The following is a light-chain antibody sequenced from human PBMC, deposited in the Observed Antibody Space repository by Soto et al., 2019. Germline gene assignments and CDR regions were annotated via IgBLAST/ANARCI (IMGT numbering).Light chain of an antibody. CDR3: SSYAGSNNFGVV. Sequence: QSVLTQPPSASGSPGQSVIISCTGTSTDVGGYNYVSWYQQHPGKAPKLMIYEVTKRPSGVPDRFSGSKSGNTASLTVSGLQAEDEADYYCSSYAGSNNFGVVFGGGTKLTVL. CDR2: EVT. J-gene: IGLJ2*01. V-gene: IGLV2-8*01. CDR1: STDVGGYNY.